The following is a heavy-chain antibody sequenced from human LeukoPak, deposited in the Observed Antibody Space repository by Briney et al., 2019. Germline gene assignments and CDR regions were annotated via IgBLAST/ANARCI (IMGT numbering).Heavy chain of an antibody. CDR1: GGTFSSYA. Sequence: TVKVSCKASGGTFSSYAISWVRQAPGQGLEWMGRIIPILGMANYAQKFQGRVTITADKSTSTAYMELSSLRSEDTAVYYCAREERQQLVGLGFDPWGQGTLVTVSS. CDR2: IIPILGMA. J-gene: IGHJ5*02. V-gene: IGHV1-69*04. CDR3: AREERQQLVGLGFDP. D-gene: IGHD6-13*01.